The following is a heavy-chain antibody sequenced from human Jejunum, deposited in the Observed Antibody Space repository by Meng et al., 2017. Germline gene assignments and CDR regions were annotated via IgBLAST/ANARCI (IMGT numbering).Heavy chain of an antibody. CDR1: GFTFSTDS. CDR2: MQTDWRTT. Sequence: QLVDSGGRLVTPWWSLTLSCAASGFTFSTDSKHWGRQAPGKGLVLVSMMQTDWRTTAYADSVKGRFTISTDNAKSKLYLEMNSPGAEDAAVFYCARDWDWVVWDYWGQGTLVTVSS. J-gene: IGHJ4*02. V-gene: IGHV3-74*01. D-gene: IGHD3/OR15-3a*01. CDR3: ARDWDWVVWDY.